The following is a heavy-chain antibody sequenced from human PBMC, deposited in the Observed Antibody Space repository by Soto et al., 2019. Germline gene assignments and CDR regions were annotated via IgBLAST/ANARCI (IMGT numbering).Heavy chain of an antibody. Sequence: EVQLLESGGGLVQPGGSLRLSCAASGFTFSSYAMSWVRQAPGKGLEWVSAISGGGGSTYYADSGKGRFTISRDNSKNTLYLQMNSLRADDTAVYYCAKAPNSVLRSAFDIWGQGTMVTVSS. J-gene: IGHJ3*02. CDR2: ISGGGGST. CDR3: AKAPNSVLRSAFDI. V-gene: IGHV3-23*01. CDR1: GFTFSSYA.